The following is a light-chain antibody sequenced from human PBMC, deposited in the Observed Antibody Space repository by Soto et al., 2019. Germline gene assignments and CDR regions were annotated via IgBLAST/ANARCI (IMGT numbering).Light chain of an antibody. V-gene: IGKV3D-20*02. J-gene: IGKJ3*01. Sequence: EVVLSQSPGTLSLSPGESATLSCRASQIVNTFYLAWYQQKPGQAPRLLIYAASSRATGIPARFSGSGSGTDFTLTISSLEPEDFAVYYCQQRSNWPPFTFGPGTKVDIK. CDR2: AAS. CDR3: QQRSNWPPFT. CDR1: QIVNTFY.